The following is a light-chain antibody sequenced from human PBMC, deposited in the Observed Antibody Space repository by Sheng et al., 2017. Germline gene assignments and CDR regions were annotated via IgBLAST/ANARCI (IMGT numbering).Light chain of an antibody. J-gene: IGKJ4*01. CDR3: QQTYSPLLT. V-gene: IGKV1-39*01. CDR1: QSISNY. Sequence: DIQMTQSPSSLSASVGDRVTITCRASQSISNYLNWYQQKPGKAPNAPDLCCIQFAKWGPIKVQWAVGSGTDFTLTISSLDIEDFATYYCQQTYSPLLTFGGGTEVEIK. CDR2: CI.